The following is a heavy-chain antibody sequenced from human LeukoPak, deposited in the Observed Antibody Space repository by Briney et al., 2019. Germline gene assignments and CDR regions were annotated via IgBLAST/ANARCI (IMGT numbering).Heavy chain of an antibody. J-gene: IGHJ3*02. V-gene: IGHV1-69*05. CDR2: IIPIFGTA. D-gene: IGHD4-23*01. CDR1: GGTFSSYA. CDR3: ARILWWYPEDAFDI. Sequence: SSVKVSCKASGGTFSSYAISWVRQAPGQRLEWMGGIIPIFGTANYAQKFQGRVTITTDESTSTAYMELSSLRSEDTAVYYCARILWWYPEDAFDIWGQGTMVTVSS.